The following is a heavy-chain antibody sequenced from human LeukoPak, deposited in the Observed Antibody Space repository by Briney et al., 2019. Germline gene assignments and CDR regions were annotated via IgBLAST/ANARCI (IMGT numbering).Heavy chain of an antibody. CDR3: ARQTGSGLFILP. CDR1: GVSISSSNSY. V-gene: IGHV4-39*01. CDR2: IYYSGNT. D-gene: IGHD3/OR15-3a*01. J-gene: IGHJ4*02. Sequence: SETLSLTCTVSGVSISSSNSYWGWIRQPPGKGLEWIGSIYYSGNTYYNASLKSQVSISIYTSKNRFSLKLTSVTAADTAVYYCARQTGSGLFILPGGQGTLVTVSP.